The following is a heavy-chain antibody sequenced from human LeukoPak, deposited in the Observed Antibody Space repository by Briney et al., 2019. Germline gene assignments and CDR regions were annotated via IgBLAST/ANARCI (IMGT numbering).Heavy chain of an antibody. CDR1: GYTFTSYY. D-gene: IGHD2-8*01. V-gene: IGHV1-46*01. Sequence: GASVKVSCKASGYTFTSYYMHWVRQAPGQGLEWMGIINPSGGSTSYAQKFQGRVTMTRDTSTSTVYMELSSLRSEDTAVYYCARGIRGGMQLYFWSPFFDYWGQGTLVTVSS. CDR3: ARGIRGGMQLYFWSPFFDY. J-gene: IGHJ4*02. CDR2: INPSGGST.